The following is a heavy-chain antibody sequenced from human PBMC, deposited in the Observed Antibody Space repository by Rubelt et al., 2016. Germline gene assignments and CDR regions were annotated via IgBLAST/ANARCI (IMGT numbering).Heavy chain of an antibody. D-gene: IGHD1-7*01. Sequence: QLQLQESGPGLVKPSETLSLTCTVSGDSISSSDDYWAWIRQPPGKGLAWIGRTYTGGTTFYNTALKGRVTISVDTSKNQFSLKLNSVTPADTAVYYCARNTGTLDYWGQGILVTVSS. CDR1: GDSISSSDDY. J-gene: IGHJ4*02. CDR2: TYTGGTT. V-gene: IGHV4-39*01. CDR3: ARNTGTLDY.